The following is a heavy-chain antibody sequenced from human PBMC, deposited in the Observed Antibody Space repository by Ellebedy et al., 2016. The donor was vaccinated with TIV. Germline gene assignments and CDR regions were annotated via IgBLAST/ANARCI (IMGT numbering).Heavy chain of an antibody. CDR2: ISSSGTTK. J-gene: IGHJ3*02. CDR1: GFPFSSFE. D-gene: IGHD6-19*01. CDR3: ARGVRYSSGQDAFDI. Sequence: GESLKISCAASGFPFSSFEFNWVRQSPGKGLEWVSYISSSGTTKYYADSVKGRFTISRDNAKNTLYLQMNSLRAEDTAVYYCARGVRYSSGQDAFDIWGQGTMVTVSS. V-gene: IGHV3-48*03.